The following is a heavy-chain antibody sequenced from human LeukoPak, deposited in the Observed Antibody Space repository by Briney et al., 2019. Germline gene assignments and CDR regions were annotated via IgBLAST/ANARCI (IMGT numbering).Heavy chain of an antibody. CDR1: GGTFSSYA. Sequence: ASVKVSCKASGGTFSSYAISWVRQAPGQGLEWMGRIIPILGIANYAQKFQGRVTITADKSTSTAYMELSSLRSEDTAVYYCARDSGPTVTTHGMDVWGQGTTVTVSS. D-gene: IGHD4-17*01. J-gene: IGHJ6*02. CDR3: ARDSGPTVTTHGMDV. V-gene: IGHV1-69*04. CDR2: IIPILGIA.